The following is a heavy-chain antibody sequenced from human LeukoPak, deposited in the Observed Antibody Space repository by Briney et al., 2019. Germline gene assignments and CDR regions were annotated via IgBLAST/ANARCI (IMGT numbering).Heavy chain of an antibody. V-gene: IGHV3-7*01. J-gene: IGHJ4*02. CDR1: GFTFSSYW. CDR2: INQDGSEK. CDR3: ASRSSVAASGPG. Sequence: GGSLRLSCAASGFTFSSYWMSWVRQAPGKGLEWVANINQDGSEKYYVDSVKGRFTNSRDNAKNSLYLQMSSLRAEDTALYYCASRSSVAASGPGWGQGTLVTVSS. D-gene: IGHD2-15*01.